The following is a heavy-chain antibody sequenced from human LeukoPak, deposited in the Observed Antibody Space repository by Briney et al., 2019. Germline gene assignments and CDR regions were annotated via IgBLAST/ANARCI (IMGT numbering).Heavy chain of an antibody. CDR1: GFTFSTYG. V-gene: IGHV3-30*03. CDR3: ARDLLGYNYHYMDV. Sequence: PGGSLRLSCEASGFTFSTYGMHWVRQAPGKGLEWVALISSDGSNNDYADSVKGRFTISRDNAKNSLYLQMNSLRAEDTAVYYCARDLLGYNYHYMDVWGKGTTVTVSS. CDR2: ISSDGSNN. D-gene: IGHD3-22*01. J-gene: IGHJ6*03.